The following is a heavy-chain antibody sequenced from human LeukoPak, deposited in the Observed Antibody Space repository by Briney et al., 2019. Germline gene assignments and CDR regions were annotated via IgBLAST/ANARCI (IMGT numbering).Heavy chain of an antibody. D-gene: IGHD3-10*01. CDR1: GYTLTELS. Sequence: ASVKVSCKVSGYTLTELSMHWVRQAPGKGLEWMEGFDPEDGETIYAQKFQGRVTMTEGTSTDTAYMELSSLRSEDTAVYYCATPASITMVRGVIIPVYYFDYWGQGTLVTVSS. CDR3: ATPASITMVRGVIIPVYYFDY. CDR2: FDPEDGET. V-gene: IGHV1-24*01. J-gene: IGHJ4*02.